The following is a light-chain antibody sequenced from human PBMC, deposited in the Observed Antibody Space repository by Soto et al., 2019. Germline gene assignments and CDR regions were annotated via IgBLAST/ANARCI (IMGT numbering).Light chain of an antibody. V-gene: IGLV2-14*01. Sequence: QSVLAQPASVSGSPGQSITISCTGTSSDIGDSNFVSWYQHHPGKAPKLLIYDVSDRPSRISSRFSGSKSANTASLTISGLQAEDEALYYCSSYTSTTTVRFVFGTGTKVPS. CDR3: SSYTSTTTVRFV. CDR1: SSDIGDSNF. J-gene: IGLJ1*01. CDR2: DVS.